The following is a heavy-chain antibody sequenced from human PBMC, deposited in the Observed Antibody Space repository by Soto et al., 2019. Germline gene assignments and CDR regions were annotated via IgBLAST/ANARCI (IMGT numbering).Heavy chain of an antibody. V-gene: IGHV4-31*03. CDR3: ARDQYSSSWYYFDY. Sequence: SETLSLTCTVSGGSISSGGYYWSWIRQHPGKGLEWIGYIYYSGSTYYNPSLKSRVTISVDTSKNQFSLKLSSVTAADTAVYYCARDQYSSSWYYFDYWGQGTRDTSPQ. CDR2: IYYSGST. CDR1: GGSISSGGYY. D-gene: IGHD6-13*01. J-gene: IGHJ4*02.